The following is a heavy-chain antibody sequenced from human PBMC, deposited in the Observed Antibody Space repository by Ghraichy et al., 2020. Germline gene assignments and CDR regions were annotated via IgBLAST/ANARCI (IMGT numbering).Heavy chain of an antibody. Sequence: ASVKVSCKASGYTFTSYDINWVRQATGQGLEWMGWMNPNSGNTGYAQKFQDRVTMTRNTSISTAYMELSSLRSEDTAVYYCARPLIAVAGTYYYYGMDVWGQGTTVTVSS. V-gene: IGHV1-8*01. CDR1: GYTFTSYD. D-gene: IGHD6-19*01. CDR3: ARPLIAVAGTYYYYGMDV. CDR2: MNPNSGNT. J-gene: IGHJ6*02.